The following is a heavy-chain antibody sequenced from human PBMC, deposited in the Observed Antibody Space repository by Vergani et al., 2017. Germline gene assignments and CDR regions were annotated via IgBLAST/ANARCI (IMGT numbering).Heavy chain of an antibody. V-gene: IGHV3-23*01. CDR2: ISGSGNNT. Sequence: EVQLLQSEGAVVQPGGSLRLSCVASGFTFSSHAMSWVRQGHGQGLEWVSSISGSGNNTYYADSVKGRFIISRDESKNTLYLQMNSLRAEDTAVYFCAKDRGYCSPTSCPSHPDYWGQGTLVTVSS. CDR1: GFTFSSHA. CDR3: AKDRGYCSPTSCPSHPDY. D-gene: IGHD2-2*01. J-gene: IGHJ4*02.